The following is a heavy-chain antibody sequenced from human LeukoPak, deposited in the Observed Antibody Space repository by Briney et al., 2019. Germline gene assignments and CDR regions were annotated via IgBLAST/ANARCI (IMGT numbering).Heavy chain of an antibody. CDR3: AKDEGMTTYDY. D-gene: IGHD4-11*01. V-gene: IGHV3-23*01. CDR2: ISSSGGST. CDR1: GFTFSSYA. J-gene: IGHJ4*02. Sequence: GGSLRLSCAASGFTFSSYAMSWVRQAPGKGLEWVSPISSSGGSTYHADSVKGRFTISRDNSKNTLYLQMNSLRAEDTAVYYCAKDEGMTTYDYWGQGTLVTVSS.